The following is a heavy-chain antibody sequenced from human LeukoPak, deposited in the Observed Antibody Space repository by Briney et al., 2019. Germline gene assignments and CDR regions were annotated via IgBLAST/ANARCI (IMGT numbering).Heavy chain of an antibody. V-gene: IGHV3-23*01. CDR3: ARGIGIREGYYYNSSGYYGDYYYYYMDV. CDR1: GFTFSTNA. CDR2: ITGSGDTT. D-gene: IGHD3-22*01. J-gene: IGHJ6*03. Sequence: PGGSLRLSCAASGFTFSTNAMTWVRQSPGKGLECVSAITGSGDTTYYADSVKGRFTISRDNSRNTLYLQLNSLRAEDTAVYYCARGIGIREGYYYNSSGYYGDYYYYYMDVWGKGTTVTISS.